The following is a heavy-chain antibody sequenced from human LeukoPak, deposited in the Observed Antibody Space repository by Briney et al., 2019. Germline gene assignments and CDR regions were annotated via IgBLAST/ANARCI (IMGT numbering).Heavy chain of an antibody. Sequence: GGSLRLSCAASGFTFGAYTMNWVRQAPGKGLEWVSCIFSRSESIFYADSVKGRITISRDNAKNSLYLQMDSLRAEDTAVYYCARDFLHSSTSRPFDYWGQGTLVTVSS. CDR2: IFSRSESI. CDR1: GFTFGAYT. D-gene: IGHD2-2*01. V-gene: IGHV3-21*01. CDR3: ARDFLHSSTSRPFDY. J-gene: IGHJ4*02.